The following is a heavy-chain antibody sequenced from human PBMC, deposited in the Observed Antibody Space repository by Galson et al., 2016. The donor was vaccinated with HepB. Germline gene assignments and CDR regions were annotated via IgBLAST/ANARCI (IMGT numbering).Heavy chain of an antibody. CDR2: ISVYNGNT. D-gene: IGHD6-19*01. V-gene: IGHV1-18*01. CDR3: ARYQRYRSDWVGENWFDP. J-gene: IGHJ5*02. Sequence: LEWMGWISVYNGNTNYAQKFQGRVTMTTDTSTNTAYMDLRSMRSDDTAVYYCARYQRYRSDWVGENWFDPWGQGTPVTVSS.